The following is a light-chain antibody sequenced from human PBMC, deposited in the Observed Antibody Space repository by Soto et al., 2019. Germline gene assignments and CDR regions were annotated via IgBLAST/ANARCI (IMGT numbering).Light chain of an antibody. CDR3: QQRHMWPIP. CDR1: QSVSTRS. Sequence: EIVLKQSPGTLSLSQGERATLSCRASQSVSTRSLAWYQQKPGQAPRLLISGASSRAADIPDRFSGSGSGTDFTLTISSLEPEDSAVYYCQQRHMWPIPFGQGTRLEIK. V-gene: IGKV3D-20*02. J-gene: IGKJ5*01. CDR2: GAS.